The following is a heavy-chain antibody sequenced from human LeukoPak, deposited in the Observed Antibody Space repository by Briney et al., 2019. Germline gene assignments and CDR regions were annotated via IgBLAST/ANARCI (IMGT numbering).Heavy chain of an antibody. J-gene: IGHJ4*02. D-gene: IGHD3-22*01. V-gene: IGHV1-18*04. CDR3: ARDCDRSGYYCY. CDR1: GYSFTNYG. CDR2: ISAYNGNP. Sequence: ASVQVSFKASGYSFTNYGISWVRQAPGQGVEGMGWISAYNGNPNYAQKLQGRVTMTTDTSTSTAYMELRSLRSDDTAVYYCARDCDRSGYYCYWGQGTLVTVSS.